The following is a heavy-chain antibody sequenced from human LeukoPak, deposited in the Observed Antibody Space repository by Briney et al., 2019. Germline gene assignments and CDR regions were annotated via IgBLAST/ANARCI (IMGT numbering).Heavy chain of an antibody. Sequence: SETLSLTCTVSGGSISSYYWSWIRQPPGKGLEWIAYISDIGSINYNPSLKRRVTISLDTSKNQLSLKLRSVTAADTAVYYCAGHHPRNTVDFWGQGTLVSVSS. CDR1: GGSISSYY. CDR2: ISDIGSI. V-gene: IGHV4-59*08. CDR3: AGHHPRNTVDF. D-gene: IGHD2/OR15-2a*01. J-gene: IGHJ4*02.